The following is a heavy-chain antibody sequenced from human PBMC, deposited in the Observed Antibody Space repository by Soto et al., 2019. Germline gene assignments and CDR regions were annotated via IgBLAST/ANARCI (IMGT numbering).Heavy chain of an antibody. V-gene: IGHV3-23*01. J-gene: IGHJ4*02. CDR1: GFTFSSYA. CDR3: AKDGGSGSFDY. CDR2: ISGSGGST. D-gene: IGHD6-19*01. Sequence: GGSLRLSCAASGFTFSSYAMSWVRQAPGKGLEWDSDISGSGGSTYYADSVKGRFTIARDNSKNTLYLQMNSLRAEDTAVYYCAKDGGSGSFDYWGQGTLVTVSS.